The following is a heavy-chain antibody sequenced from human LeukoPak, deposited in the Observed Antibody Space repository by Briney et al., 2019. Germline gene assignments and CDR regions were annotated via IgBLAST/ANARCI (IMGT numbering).Heavy chain of an antibody. J-gene: IGHJ4*02. CDR1: GFTFSIYW. CDR3: AKDHYSSGWYFDY. D-gene: IGHD6-19*01. V-gene: IGHV3-7*01. CDR2: MNQDGSEK. Sequence: GGSLRLSCAASGFTFSIYWMSWVRQAPGKGLEWVANMNQDGSEKYYVDSVKGRFTISRDNAKNSLYLQMNSLRAEDTAVYYCAKDHYSSGWYFDYWGQGTLVTVSS.